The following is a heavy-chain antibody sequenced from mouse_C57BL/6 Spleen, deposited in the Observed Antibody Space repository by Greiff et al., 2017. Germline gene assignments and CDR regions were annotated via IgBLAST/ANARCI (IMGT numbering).Heavy chain of an antibody. J-gene: IGHJ3*01. CDR2: IWSDGST. Sequence: VKVVESGPGLVAPSQSLSITCTVSGFSLTSYGVHWVRQPPGKGLEWLVVIWSDGSTTYNSALKSRLSISKDNSKSQVFLKMNSLQTDDTAMYYCARSPPYGNFAWFAYWGQGTLVTVSA. V-gene: IGHV2-6*03. CDR3: ARSPPYGNFAWFAY. CDR1: GFSLTSYG. D-gene: IGHD2-1*01.